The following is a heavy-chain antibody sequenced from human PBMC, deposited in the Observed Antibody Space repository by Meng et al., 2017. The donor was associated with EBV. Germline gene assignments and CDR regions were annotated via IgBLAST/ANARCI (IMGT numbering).Heavy chain of an antibody. CDR3: VGTRTGTPDY. V-gene: IGHV4-4*02. CDR1: GGSISSSNW. D-gene: IGHD1-1*01. J-gene: IGHJ4*02. CDR2: IYHSGRT. Sequence: QVDLLASCLGLVQPSGTRSITCAVSGGSISSSNWWSWVRQPPGKGLEWIGEIYHSGRTNYNPSLKRRVTISVDKSKNQFSLKLSSVTAADTAVYYCVGTRTGTPDYWGQGTLVTVSS.